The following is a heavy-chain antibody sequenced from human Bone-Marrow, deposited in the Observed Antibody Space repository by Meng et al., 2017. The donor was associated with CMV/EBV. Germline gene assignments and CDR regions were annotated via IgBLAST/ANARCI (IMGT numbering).Heavy chain of an antibody. CDR1: GFTFSNYA. D-gene: IGHD2-2*01. CDR3: AKDGPAQLPHFNYYGVDV. V-gene: IGHV3-23*03. Sequence: GGSLRLSCAASGFTFSNYAMSWFRQAQGKGLEWVSVIYSGGSSAYYADSVKGRFTISRDNSKNTLYLQMDSLRPEDTAVYYCAKDGPAQLPHFNYYGVDVWGQGTTVTVSS. CDR2: IYSGGSSA. J-gene: IGHJ6*02.